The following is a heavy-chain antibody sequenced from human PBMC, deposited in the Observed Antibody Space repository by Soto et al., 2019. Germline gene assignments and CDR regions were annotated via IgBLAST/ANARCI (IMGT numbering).Heavy chain of an antibody. CDR1: GFTVDDYA. CDR2: ISANGDTI. J-gene: IGHJ4*02. Sequence: GGSLRLSCVASGFTVDDYAMHWVRQAPGKGLEWVSGISANGDTIDYADSVKGRFTISRDNAKNSLYLQMNSLRAEDTAVYYCASGLAYCGGDCYFDYWGQGTLVTVSS. CDR3: ASGLAYCGGDCYFDY. D-gene: IGHD2-21*02. V-gene: IGHV3-9*01.